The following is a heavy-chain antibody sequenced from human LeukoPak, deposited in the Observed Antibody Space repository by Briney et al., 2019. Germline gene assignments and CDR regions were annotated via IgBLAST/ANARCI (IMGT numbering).Heavy chain of an antibody. V-gene: IGHV3-9*01. CDR1: GFIFDDYA. Sequence: GGSLRLSCAASGFIFDDYAMHWVRQAPGKGLEWVSGISWDSGIIGYADSVKGRFTIGRDNAKNSLYLQMDSLRPEGTALYYCVKDQTTVSLSGWFDPWGQGTLVTVSS. CDR2: ISWDSGII. D-gene: IGHD4-17*01. J-gene: IGHJ5*02. CDR3: VKDQTTVSLSGWFDP.